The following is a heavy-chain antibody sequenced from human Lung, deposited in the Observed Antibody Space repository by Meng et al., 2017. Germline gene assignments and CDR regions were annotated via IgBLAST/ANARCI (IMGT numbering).Heavy chain of an antibody. Sequence: QVQLVQSGGEVKKPGASVKVSCKASGYIFTRYDITWVRQAPGQGLEWMGWISGYNGNTNYAQKLQGRVTMTTDTSTSTAYMELRSLRPDDTAVYYCARAEEEYCSGGSCPNFDFWGQGTLVTVSS. V-gene: IGHV1-18*01. D-gene: IGHD2-15*01. CDR3: ARAEEEYCSGGSCPNFDF. CDR2: ISGYNGNT. J-gene: IGHJ4*02. CDR1: GYIFTRYD.